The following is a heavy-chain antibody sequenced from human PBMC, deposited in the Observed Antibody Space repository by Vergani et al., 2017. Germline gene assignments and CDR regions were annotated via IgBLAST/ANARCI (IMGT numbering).Heavy chain of an antibody. D-gene: IGHD3-3*01. CDR2: VKEDGSEK. J-gene: IGHJ6*03. CDR1: GFTFSSYA. V-gene: IGHV3-7*01. Sequence: VQLVESGGGVVQPGRSLRLSCAASGFTFSSYAMHWVRQAPGKGLEWVANVKEDGSEKYYVDSVKGRFAISRDNAKNSLYLQMNSLRAEDTAVYYCARIDYDVWSGYYYYYYMDVWGKGTTVTVSS. CDR3: ARIDYDVWSGYYYYYYMDV.